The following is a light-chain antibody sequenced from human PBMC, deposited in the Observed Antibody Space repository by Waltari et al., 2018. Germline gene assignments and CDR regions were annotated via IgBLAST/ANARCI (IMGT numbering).Light chain of an antibody. CDR3: QSYDTTLGVV. V-gene: IGLV1-40*01. Sequence: QSVLTQPPSVSGAPGQRVSISCTGTTSNTGTYVVHWYQQGPGKAPKLIIYGTNTRPLGVPDRFFGSQSGTSASLAIIGLQAEDEADYYCQSYDTTLGVVFGGGTKLTVL. CDR1: TSNTGTYV. CDR2: GTN. J-gene: IGLJ2*01.